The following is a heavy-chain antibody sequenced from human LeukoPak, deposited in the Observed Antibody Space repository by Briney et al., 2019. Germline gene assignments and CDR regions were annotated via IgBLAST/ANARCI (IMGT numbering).Heavy chain of an antibody. CDR2: IGDRDT. V-gene: IGHV3-23*01. D-gene: IGHD2-21*01. CDR3: AKDWIQFNGVFDCFDS. Sequence: GGSLRLSCTTSGFTFTTNAMSWVRQAPGKGPEWVSSIGDRDTNYADSVKGRFTISRDNSKSTVYLHMNSLRVEDTAVYYCAKDWIQFNGVFDCFDSWGQGSLVTVS. CDR1: GFTFTTNA. J-gene: IGHJ4*02.